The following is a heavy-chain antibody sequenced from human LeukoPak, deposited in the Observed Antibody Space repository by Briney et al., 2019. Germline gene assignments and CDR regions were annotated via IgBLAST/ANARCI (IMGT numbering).Heavy chain of an antibody. V-gene: IGHV4-34*01. Sequence: MPSETLSLTCAVYHGPFSCYYWSWIPQPPGKGLECIGEINHSESTKYNPSLKSRVTISVDTSKNQFSLKLSSVTAADTAVYYCARGPRVVVQAAKAGSFYYMDVWGKGTTVTVSS. D-gene: IGHD2-2*01. CDR1: HGPFSCYY. CDR2: INHSEST. J-gene: IGHJ6*03. CDR3: ARGPRVVVQAAKAGSFYYMDV.